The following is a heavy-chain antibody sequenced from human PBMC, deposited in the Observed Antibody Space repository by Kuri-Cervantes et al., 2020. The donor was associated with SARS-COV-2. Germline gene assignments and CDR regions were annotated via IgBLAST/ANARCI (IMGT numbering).Heavy chain of an antibody. CDR1: TITFSECR. V-gene: IGHV3-48*01. Sequence: GESLKISCAASTITFSECRMSRVRQAPGKGLEWVSDISSSSSTIYYADSVKGRFTISRDNAKNSLYLQMNSLRAEDTAVYYCARDLSWGYPYYFDYWGQGTLVTVSS. D-gene: IGHD3-16*01. J-gene: IGHJ4*02. CDR2: ISSSSSTI. CDR3: ARDLSWGYPYYFDY.